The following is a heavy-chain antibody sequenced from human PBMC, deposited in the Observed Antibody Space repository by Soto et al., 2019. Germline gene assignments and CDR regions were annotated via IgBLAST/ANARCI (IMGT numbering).Heavy chain of an antibody. CDR2: ISAHNGNT. D-gene: IGHD1-1*01. Sequence: QVLLVQSGAEVKKPGASVKVSCKASGYTFTSYGITWVRQAPGQGLEWMGWISAHNGNTDYAQKFQGRVIVTRDTSTSTAYMELRSLRSDDTAVYYCARGRYGDYWGQGALVTVSS. CDR3: ARGRYGDY. CDR1: GYTFTSYG. J-gene: IGHJ4*02. V-gene: IGHV1-18*01.